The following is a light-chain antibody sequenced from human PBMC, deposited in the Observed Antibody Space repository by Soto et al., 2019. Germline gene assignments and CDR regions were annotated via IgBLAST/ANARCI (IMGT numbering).Light chain of an antibody. CDR2: DVS. Sequence: QSALTQPASVSGSPGQSITISCTGTSSDVGGYNYVSWYQQHPGKAPKLMIYDVSKRPSGVSNRFSGSKSGNTASLTIFGLQAEDAADYYCSSYTSSICFGGGTK. V-gene: IGLV2-14*01. CDR1: SSDVGGYNY. J-gene: IGLJ2*01. CDR3: SSYTSSIC.